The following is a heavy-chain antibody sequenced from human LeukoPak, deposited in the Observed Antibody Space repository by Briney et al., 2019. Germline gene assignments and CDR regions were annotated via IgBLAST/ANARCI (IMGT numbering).Heavy chain of an antibody. J-gene: IGHJ2*01. D-gene: IGHD2-15*01. CDR1: GGTFSSYV. CDR3: ASLGLGYCSGGRCPGYFDL. V-gene: IGHV1-69*04. Sequence: GASVKVSCKASGGTFSSYVISWVRQAPGQGLEWMGRIIPILGIANYAQRFQGRVTITADKSTTTAYMELSSLRSEDTAVYYRASLGLGYCSGGRCPGYFDLWGRGTRVTVSS. CDR2: IIPILGIA.